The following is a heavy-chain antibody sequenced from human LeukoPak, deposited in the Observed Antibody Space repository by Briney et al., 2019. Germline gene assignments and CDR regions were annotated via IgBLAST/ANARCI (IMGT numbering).Heavy chain of an antibody. D-gene: IGHD3-10*01. V-gene: IGHV3-7*01. J-gene: IGHJ6*03. CDR2: IKQDGSEK. CDR3: ARDGGITPMDV. Sequence: PGGSRRLSGAASGFTFSSYWMSWVGQAPGKGLEWVANIKQDGSEKYYVDSVKGRFTISRDNAKNSLYLQMNSLRAEDTAVYYCARDGGITPMDVWGKGTTVTISS. CDR1: GFTFSSYW.